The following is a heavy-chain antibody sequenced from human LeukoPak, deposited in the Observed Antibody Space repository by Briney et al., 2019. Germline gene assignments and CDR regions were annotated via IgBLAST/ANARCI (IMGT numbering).Heavy chain of an antibody. V-gene: IGHV1-8*01. J-gene: IGHJ4*02. CDR1: GYTFTSYD. CDR2: MNPNSGNT. Sequence: ASVKVSCKASGYTFTSYDINWVRQATGQGLEWMGWMNPNSGNTGYAQKFQGRVSMTTNTSITTAYMELSSLRSEDTAVFYCARGAPGRTCSGGSCPNFDYWGQGTLVTVSS. D-gene: IGHD2-15*01. CDR3: ARGAPGRTCSGGSCPNFDY.